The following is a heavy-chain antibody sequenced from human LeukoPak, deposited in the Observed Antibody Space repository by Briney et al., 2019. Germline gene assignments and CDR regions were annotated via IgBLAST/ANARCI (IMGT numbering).Heavy chain of an antibody. D-gene: IGHD5-24*01. CDR3: ARSGYNRFDS. Sequence: GGSLRLSCAASGFTFNEFEMNWVRQAPGKGLEWISYISSRGSRIYYAESVEGRFTISKDDAKNTLYLQMNNLRADDTAVYYCARSGYNRFDSWGQGTLVTVSS. CDR2: ISSRGSRI. CDR1: GFTFNEFE. V-gene: IGHV3-48*03. J-gene: IGHJ4*02.